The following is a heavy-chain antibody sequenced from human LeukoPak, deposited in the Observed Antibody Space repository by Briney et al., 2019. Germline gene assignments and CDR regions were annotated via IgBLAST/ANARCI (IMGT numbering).Heavy chain of an antibody. J-gene: IGHJ4*02. D-gene: IGHD3-22*01. CDR3: ARGDYYDSSGYYGKYYFDY. CDR1: GGSISSYY. V-gene: IGHV4-59*01. CDR2: IYHNGST. Sequence: SASVSLTCTVSGGSISSYYWSWIRQPPGKGLEWIGYIYHNGSTNYNPSLKSRVTISVDTSKNQFSLKLISVTAADTAVYYCARGDYYDSSGYYGKYYFDYWGQGTLVT.